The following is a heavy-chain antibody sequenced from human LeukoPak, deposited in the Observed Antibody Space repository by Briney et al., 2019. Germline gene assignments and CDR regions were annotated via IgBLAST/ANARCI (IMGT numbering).Heavy chain of an antibody. CDR3: ARVPKITIFGVVIILGAFDI. CDR2: IYYSGST. Sequence: SETLSLTCTVSGGSISSYYWSWIRQPPGKGLEWIGYIYYSGSTNYNPSLKSRVTISVDTSKNQFSLKLSSVTAADTAVYYCARVPKITIFGVVIILGAFDIWGQGTMVTVSS. V-gene: IGHV4-59*12. CDR1: GGSISSYY. J-gene: IGHJ3*02. D-gene: IGHD3-3*01.